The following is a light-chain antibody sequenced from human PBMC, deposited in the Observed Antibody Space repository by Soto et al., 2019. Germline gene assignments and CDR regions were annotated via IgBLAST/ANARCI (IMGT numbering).Light chain of an antibody. CDR2: EVD. V-gene: IGLV2-14*01. CDR3: SSYTGSSTVI. CDR1: RSDADDYTF. Sequence: QSALTQPASVSGSPGQSITISCTGTRSDADDYTFVSWYQQHPGKAPKLMIYEVDNRPSGVSNRFSGSKSANTASLIISGLQAEDEADYYCSSYTGSSTVIFGGGTKLTVL. J-gene: IGLJ2*01.